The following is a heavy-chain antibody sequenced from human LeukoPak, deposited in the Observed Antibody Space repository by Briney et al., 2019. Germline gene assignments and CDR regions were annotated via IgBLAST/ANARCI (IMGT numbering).Heavy chain of an antibody. D-gene: IGHD7-27*01. J-gene: IGHJ4*02. CDR3: ARGPPNWGYDY. Sequence: GESLKVSCKASGYTFTSYDFNWVRQATGQRPEWMGWMSPNSGDTGYAQKFQDRVTMTRNTSISTAYMELSSLRSDDTAVYYCARGPPNWGYDYWGPGTLVTVSS. CDR2: MSPNSGDT. CDR1: GYTFTSYD. V-gene: IGHV1-8*01.